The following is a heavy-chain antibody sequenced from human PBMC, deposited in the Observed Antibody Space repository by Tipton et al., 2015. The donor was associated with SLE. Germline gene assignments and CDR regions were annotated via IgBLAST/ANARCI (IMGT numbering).Heavy chain of an antibody. D-gene: IGHD3-10*01. CDR2: ISWNSGNI. V-gene: IGHV3-9*01. J-gene: IGHJ4*02. CDR1: GFTFDDYA. Sequence: VQLVQSGGGLVPPGGSLRLSCAASGFTFDDYAMHWVGQAPGKGLEWVSGISWNSGNIDYADSVKGRFTISRDNAKNSLYLQMNSLRAEDTALYYCAKDPTMVQGVIMGGEFDSWGQGPLVTVSS. CDR3: AKDPTMVQGVIMGGEFDS.